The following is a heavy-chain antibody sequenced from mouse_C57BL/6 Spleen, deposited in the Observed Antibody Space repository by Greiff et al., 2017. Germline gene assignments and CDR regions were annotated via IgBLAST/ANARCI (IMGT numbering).Heavy chain of an antibody. CDR1: GYTFTSYW. CDR3: AREGGYGNYEDWFAC. D-gene: IGHD2-1*01. J-gene: IGHJ3*01. Sequence: QVQLKQPGAELVKPGASVKMSCKASGYTFTSYWITWVKQRPGQGLEWIGDIYPGSGSTNYNEKFKSKATLTVDTSSSTAYMQLSSLTSEDSAVYYCAREGGYGNYEDWFACWGQGTLVTVSA. V-gene: IGHV1-55*01. CDR2: IYPGSGST.